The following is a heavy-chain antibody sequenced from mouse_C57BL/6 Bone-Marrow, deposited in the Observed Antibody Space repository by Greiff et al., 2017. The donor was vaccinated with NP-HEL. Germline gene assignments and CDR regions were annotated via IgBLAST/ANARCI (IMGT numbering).Heavy chain of an antibody. CDR1: GYTFTSYW. Sequence: VQLQQSGAELVRPGTSVKLSCKASGYTFTSYWMHWVKQRPGQGLEWIGVIDPSDSYTNYNQKFKGKATLTVDTSSSTAYMQLSSLTYEDSAVYYCARNSPGYWGQGTTLTVSS. CDR2: IDPSDSYT. CDR3: ARNSPGY. J-gene: IGHJ2*01. V-gene: IGHV1-59*01.